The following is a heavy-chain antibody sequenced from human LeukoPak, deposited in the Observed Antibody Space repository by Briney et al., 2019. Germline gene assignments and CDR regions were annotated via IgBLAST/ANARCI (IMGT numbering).Heavy chain of an antibody. Sequence: GGSLRLSCAASGFTFSSYAMHWVRQAPGKGLEWVAVISYDRSNKYYADSVKGRFTISRDNSKNTLYLQMNSLRAEDTAVYYCARDQTHYDFWSSFDYWGQGTLVTVSS. CDR3: ARDQTHYDFWSSFDY. CDR2: ISYDRSNK. D-gene: IGHD3-3*01. J-gene: IGHJ4*02. CDR1: GFTFSSYA. V-gene: IGHV3-30*04.